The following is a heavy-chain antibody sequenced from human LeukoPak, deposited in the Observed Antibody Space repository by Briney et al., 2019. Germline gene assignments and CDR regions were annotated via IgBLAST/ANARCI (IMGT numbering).Heavy chain of an antibody. Sequence: GESLRLSCAASGFPFKRYWMNWVRQVPGKGLECLANIKEDGSETYYADSVKGRFTISRDNPKNLLFLQINSLRVEDTAVYYCARETPRRGETRDGYRWGQGTLVTVSS. J-gene: IGHJ4*02. CDR3: ARETPRRGETRDGYR. V-gene: IGHV3-7*01. CDR1: GFPFKRYW. CDR2: IKEDGSET. D-gene: IGHD5-24*01.